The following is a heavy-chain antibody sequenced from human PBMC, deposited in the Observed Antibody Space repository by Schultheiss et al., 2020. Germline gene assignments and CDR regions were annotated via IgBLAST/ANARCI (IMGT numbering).Heavy chain of an antibody. V-gene: IGHV6-1*01. Sequence: SETLSLTCAISGDSVSSNSAAWNWIRQSPSRGLEWLGRTYYRSKWYNDYAVSVKSRITINPDTSKNQFSLQLNSVTPEDTAVYYCARATLQQWLGYYYYMDVWGQGTLVTVSS. CDR2: TYYRSKWYN. J-gene: IGHJ6*03. D-gene: IGHD5-18*01. CDR1: GDSVSSNSAA. CDR3: ARATLQQWLGYYYYMDV.